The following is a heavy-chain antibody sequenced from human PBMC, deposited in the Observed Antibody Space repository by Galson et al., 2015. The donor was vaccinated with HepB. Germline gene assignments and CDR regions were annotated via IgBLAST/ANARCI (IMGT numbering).Heavy chain of an antibody. Sequence: QSGAEVKKPGESLRISCKGSGYTFTNNWTTWVRQMPGKGLEWMGRINPTDSSANYSPSFQGHVSISIDKSVTTAYLQWSSLKASDTAIYYCARGRGWTDYWGQGTLLTVTS. CDR2: INPTDSSA. V-gene: IGHV5-10-1*01. CDR3: ARGRGWTDY. J-gene: IGHJ4*02. D-gene: IGHD6-19*01. CDR1: GYTFTNNW.